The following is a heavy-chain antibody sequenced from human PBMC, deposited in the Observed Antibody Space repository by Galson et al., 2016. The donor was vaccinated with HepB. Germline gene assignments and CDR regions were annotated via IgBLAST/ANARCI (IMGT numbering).Heavy chain of an antibody. CDR2: ISYDGSYK. J-gene: IGHJ4*02. CDR3: AKVQHARVFGGADDYYLYH. Sequence: SLRLSCAASGFTLSNYGMHWVRQAPGKGLEWVTVISYDGSYKYYADSVKGRFTISRDNSKNTLYLQMNSLRPEDTAVYYCAKVQHARVFGGADDYYLYHWGQGTLVTVSS. CDR1: GFTLSNYG. D-gene: IGHD3-10*02. V-gene: IGHV3-30*18.